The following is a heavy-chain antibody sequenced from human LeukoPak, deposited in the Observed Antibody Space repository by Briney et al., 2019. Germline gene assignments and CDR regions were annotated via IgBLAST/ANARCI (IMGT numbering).Heavy chain of an antibody. CDR1: GSTFSSYA. CDR3: AKDTTAWWYHRAYMNV. J-gene: IGHJ6*03. D-gene: IGHD2-15*01. Sequence: EGSLRLSCAASGSTFSSYAMSWVRQAPGGGLEWVSAIGGSGDKTYHADSVKGRFTISRDNSDNRVSLQMDSLRAEDTAVYFCAKDTTAWWYHRAYMNVWGKGTTVTVSS. V-gene: IGHV3-23*01. CDR2: IGGSGDKT.